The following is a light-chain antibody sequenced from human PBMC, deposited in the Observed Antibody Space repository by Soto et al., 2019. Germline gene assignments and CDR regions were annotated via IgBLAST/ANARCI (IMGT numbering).Light chain of an antibody. Sequence: EIVLTQSPGTLSLSPGERATLSCRASHSVSSSYLAWYQQKPGQAPRLLIYGASSRATGIPDRFSGSGSGTDFTLTISRLEPEDFAVYYCQQYGSSPHWTFGQGTKVEIK. CDR3: QQYGSSPHWT. V-gene: IGKV3-20*01. CDR2: GAS. J-gene: IGKJ1*01. CDR1: HSVSSSY.